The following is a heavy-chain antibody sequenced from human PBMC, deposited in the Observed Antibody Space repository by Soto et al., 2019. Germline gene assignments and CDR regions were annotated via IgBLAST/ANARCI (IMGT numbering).Heavy chain of an antibody. CDR3: ARDWEVYDY. CDR1: GGSISSSSYY. J-gene: IGHJ4*02. Sequence: SETLSLTCTVSGGSISSSSYYWGWIRQPPGKGLEWIGSIYYSGSTYYNPSLKSRVTISVDTSKNQFSLKLSSVTAADTAVYYCARDWEVYDYWGQGTLVTVSS. D-gene: IGHD3-10*01. CDR2: IYYSGST. V-gene: IGHV4-39*02.